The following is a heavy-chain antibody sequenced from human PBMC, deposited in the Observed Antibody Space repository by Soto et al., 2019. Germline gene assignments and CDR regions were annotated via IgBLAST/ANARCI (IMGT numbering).Heavy chain of an antibody. CDR2: IKSKTDGGTT. D-gene: IGHD3-16*01. V-gene: IGHV3-15*07. CDR3: TTGVGSFVS. J-gene: IGHJ4*02. Sequence: LRLSCAASGFTFSNAWMNWVRQAPGKGLEWVGRIKSKTDGGTTDYAAPVKGRFTISRDDSKTTMYLQMNSRKTDDTALYYCTTGVGSFVSWGQGSLVTVSS. CDR1: GFTFSNAW.